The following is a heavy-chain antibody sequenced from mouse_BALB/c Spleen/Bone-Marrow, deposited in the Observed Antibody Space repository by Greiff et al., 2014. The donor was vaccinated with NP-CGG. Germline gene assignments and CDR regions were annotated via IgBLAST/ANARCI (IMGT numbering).Heavy chain of an antibody. CDR2: ISSGSSTI. D-gene: IGHD2-4*01. Sequence: EVKLEESGGGLVQPGGSRKLSCAASGFTFSSFGMHWVRQAPEKRLEWVAYISSGSSTIYYADTVKGRFTISRDNPKNTLFLQMTSLRSEDTAMYYCTRKGALITHYYAMDYWGQGTSVTVSS. CDR1: GFTFSSFG. V-gene: IGHV5-17*02. CDR3: TRKGALITHYYAMDY. J-gene: IGHJ4*01.